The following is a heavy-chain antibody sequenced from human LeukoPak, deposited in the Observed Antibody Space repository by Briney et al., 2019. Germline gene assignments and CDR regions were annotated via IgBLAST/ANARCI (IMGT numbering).Heavy chain of an antibody. D-gene: IGHD2-15*01. Sequence: GGSLRLSCAVSGLNFRSFWMSWVRQAPGKGLEWVANIKQDETEKFYVDSVKGRFTISRDNAKNSLYLQMNSLRVEDSAVYCCARGFYFSMTELYYLDLWGRGTLVTVSS. CDR2: IKQDETEK. V-gene: IGHV3-7*04. CDR3: ARGFYFSMTELYYLDL. J-gene: IGHJ2*01. CDR1: GLNFRSFW.